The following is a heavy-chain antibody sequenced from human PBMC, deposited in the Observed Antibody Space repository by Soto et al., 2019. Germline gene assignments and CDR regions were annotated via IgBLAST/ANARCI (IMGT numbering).Heavy chain of an antibody. D-gene: IGHD6-13*01. CDR2: ISSNSNYI. CDR1: KFTFSGYS. CDR3: ARVTRVAAAGTQAFDI. J-gene: IGHJ3*02. Sequence: TGGSLRLSCAASKFTFSGYSMNWVRQAPGKGLEWVSSISSNSNYIYYADSVKGRFTISRDNAKNSLYLQMNSLRPEDTAVYYCARVTRVAAAGTQAFDIWGQGTMVTVSS. V-gene: IGHV3-21*01.